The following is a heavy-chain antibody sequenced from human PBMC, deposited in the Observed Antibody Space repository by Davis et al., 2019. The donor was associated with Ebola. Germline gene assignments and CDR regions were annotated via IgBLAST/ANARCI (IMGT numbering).Heavy chain of an antibody. Sequence: HTGGSLRLSCAASGFSFSTFWMHWVRQAPGKGLVWVSRISNDGSSTYYADSVKGRFTISRDNAKNTLYLQMNSLRAEDTAVYYCARRSGYSYGYEGMDVWGKGTTVTVSS. D-gene: IGHD5-18*01. CDR2: ISNDGSST. J-gene: IGHJ6*04. CDR1: GFSFSTFW. CDR3: ARRSGYSYGYEGMDV. V-gene: IGHV3-74*01.